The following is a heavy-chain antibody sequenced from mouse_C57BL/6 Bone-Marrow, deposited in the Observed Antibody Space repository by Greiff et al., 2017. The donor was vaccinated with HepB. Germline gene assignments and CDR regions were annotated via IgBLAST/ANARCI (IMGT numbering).Heavy chain of an antibody. V-gene: IGHV14-4*01. CDR3: TTYITTVVATRWYFDV. D-gene: IGHD1-1*01. CDR1: GFNIKDDY. CDR2: IDPENGDT. Sequence: EVQLQESGAELVRPGASVKLSCTASGFNIKDDYMHWVKQRPEQGLEWIGWIDPENGDTEYASKFQGKATITADTSSNTAYLQLSSLTSEDTAVYYCTTYITTVVATRWYFDVWGTGTTVTVSS. J-gene: IGHJ1*03.